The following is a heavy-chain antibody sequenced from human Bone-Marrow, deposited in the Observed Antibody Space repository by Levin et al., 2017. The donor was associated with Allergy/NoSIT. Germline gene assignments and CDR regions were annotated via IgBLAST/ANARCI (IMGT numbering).Heavy chain of an antibody. V-gene: IGHV4-59*01. J-gene: IGHJ4*02. CDR3: ARSARREPMVRGVNYYFDY. Sequence: PSQTLSLTCPVSGGSISSYYWSWIRQPPGKGLEWIGYIYYSGSTNYNPSLKSRVTISVDTSKNQFSLKLSSVTAADTAVYYCARSARREPMVRGVNYYFDYWGQGTLVTVSS. CDR1: GGSISSYY. D-gene: IGHD3-10*01. CDR2: IYYSGST.